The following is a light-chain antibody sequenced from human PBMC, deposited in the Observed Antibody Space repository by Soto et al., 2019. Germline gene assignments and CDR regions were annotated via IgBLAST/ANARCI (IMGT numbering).Light chain of an antibody. V-gene: IGKV3-20*01. CDR1: QSLSVSY. J-gene: IGKJ1*01. Sequence: EIVLTQSPGTLSLSPGDRATLSCRASQSLSVSYIAWYQQKRGQAPRLLIYSTSTRAAGIPDRFTGRGSGTHFTLAISRLEPEDFAVYYCHQFGDSPQTFGQGTTVEV. CDR3: HQFGDSPQT. CDR2: STS.